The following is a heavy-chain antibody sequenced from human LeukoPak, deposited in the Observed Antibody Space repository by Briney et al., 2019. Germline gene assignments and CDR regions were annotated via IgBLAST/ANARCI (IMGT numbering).Heavy chain of an antibody. CDR2: INANGGST. D-gene: IGHD3-3*01. CDR1: GFTFSSYA. V-gene: IGHV3-64*02. J-gene: IGHJ4*02. CDR3: ARDRITDFWSGYYTNYFDY. Sequence: GGSLRLSCAASGFTFSSYAMHWVRQAPGKGLEYVSTINANGGSTYYADSVKGRFTISRDNSKNTLYLQMNSLRAEDTAVYYCARDRITDFWSGYYTNYFDYWGQGTLVTVSS.